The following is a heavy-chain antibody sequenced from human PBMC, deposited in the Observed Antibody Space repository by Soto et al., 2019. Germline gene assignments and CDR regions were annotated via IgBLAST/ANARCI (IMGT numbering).Heavy chain of an antibody. CDR1: GGSLSNYG. D-gene: IGHD4-17*01. Sequence: QVQLVQSGAEVKKPGSSVKVSCKASGGSLSNYGISWVRQAPGQGLEWMGGIIPVFGTANYAQNFQGRVTITADESTNIVYMDVTSLRSEDTAVYYCARGDATKIVVTTYYAMDVWGQGTTVTVSS. CDR2: IIPVFGTA. V-gene: IGHV1-69*12. CDR3: ARGDATKIVVTTYYAMDV. J-gene: IGHJ6*02.